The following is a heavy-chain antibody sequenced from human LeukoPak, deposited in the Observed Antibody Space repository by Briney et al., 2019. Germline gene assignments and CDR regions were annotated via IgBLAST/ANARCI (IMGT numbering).Heavy chain of an antibody. CDR1: GGSISSFY. D-gene: IGHD5-18*01. CDR3: ARGARGYSYGYYYYMDV. Sequence: KASETLSLTCTVSGGSISSFYWSWIRQPAGKGLEWMGRIYTSGSTNYNPSLKSRVTMSVDTSKNQFSLKLSSVTAADTAVYYCARGARGYSYGYYYYMDVWGKGTTVTVSS. J-gene: IGHJ6*03. V-gene: IGHV4-4*07. CDR2: IYTSGST.